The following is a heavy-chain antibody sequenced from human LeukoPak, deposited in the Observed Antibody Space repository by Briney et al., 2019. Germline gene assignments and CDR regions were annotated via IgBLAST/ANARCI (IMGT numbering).Heavy chain of an antibody. J-gene: IGHJ4*02. V-gene: IGHV3-74*01. CDR3: ARAGVWSFDS. D-gene: IGHD3-3*01. CDR2: IKGDGTRT. CDR1: GFTFSSCW. Sequence: PGGSLRLSCAASGFTFSSCWMFWVRQAPGKGLVWISHIKGDGTRTNYADSVKGRFTISRDNAKNTLYLQMNSLRAEDTAVYYCARAGVWSFDSWGQGTLVTVSS.